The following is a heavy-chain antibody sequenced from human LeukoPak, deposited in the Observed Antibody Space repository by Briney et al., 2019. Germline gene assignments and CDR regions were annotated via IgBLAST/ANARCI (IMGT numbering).Heavy chain of an antibody. V-gene: IGHV5-51*01. CDR1: GYSFTSCW. CDR3: ARQRWRELGAFDI. CDR2: IYPGDSDT. D-gene: IGHD5-24*01. Sequence: GESLKISCKGSGYSFTSCWIGWVRQMPGKGLEWMGIIYPGDSDTRYSPSFQGQVTISADKSISTAYLQWSSLKASDTAMYYCARQRWRELGAFDIWGQGTMVTVSS. J-gene: IGHJ3*02.